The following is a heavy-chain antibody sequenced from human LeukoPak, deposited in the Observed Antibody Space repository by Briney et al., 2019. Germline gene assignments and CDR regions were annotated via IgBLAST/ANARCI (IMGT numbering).Heavy chain of an antibody. CDR3: ARYSNYQPLYGMDV. D-gene: IGHD4-11*01. Sequence: SETLSLICTVTGGSISTYYWSWIRQPLGKGLEWIGHIYYTGRTNYNTSLKSRVTISVDTSKNQFSLKVTSVTAADTAVYYCARYSNYQPLYGMDVWGQGTTVTVSS. CDR2: IYYTGRT. V-gene: IGHV4-59*01. J-gene: IGHJ6*02. CDR1: GGSISTYY.